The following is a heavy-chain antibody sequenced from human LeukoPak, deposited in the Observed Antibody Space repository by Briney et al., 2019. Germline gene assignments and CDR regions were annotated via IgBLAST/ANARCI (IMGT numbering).Heavy chain of an antibody. CDR3: ASGIVSSSPDY. CDR2: IYSGGST. Sequence: GGSLRLSCAASGFIVSSNYMSWVRQAPGQGLEWVSVIYSGGSTYYADSVKGRFTISRHNSKNTLYLQMNSLRAEDTAVYYCASGIVSSSPDYWGQGTLVTVSS. CDR1: GFIVSSNY. D-gene: IGHD6-6*01. V-gene: IGHV3-53*04. J-gene: IGHJ4*02.